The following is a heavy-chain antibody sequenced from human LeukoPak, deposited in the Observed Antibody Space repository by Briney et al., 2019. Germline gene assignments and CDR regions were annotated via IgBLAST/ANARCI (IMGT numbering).Heavy chain of an antibody. V-gene: IGHV3-30*02. J-gene: IGHJ4*02. CDR1: GFTFSSYG. D-gene: IGHD2-2*02. Sequence: GGSLRLSCAASGFTFSSYGMHWVRQAPGKGLGWVAFIRYDGSNKYYADSVKGRFTISRDNSKNTLYLQMNSLRAEDTAVYYCAKDRAWVVVPAAILCWGQGTLVTVSS. CDR3: AKDRAWVVVPAAILC. CDR2: IRYDGSNK.